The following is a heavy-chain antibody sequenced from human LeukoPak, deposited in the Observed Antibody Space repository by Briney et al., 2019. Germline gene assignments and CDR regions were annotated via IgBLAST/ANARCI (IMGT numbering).Heavy chain of an antibody. Sequence: GGSLRLSCVASGFIFSNYWMGWVRQAPGTGLEWVANVKPDGSEKFYVDSVKGRFTISRDNAKNSLYLQMNSLRVEDTAVYYCTRDGSGWSNFWGLGTPVIASS. D-gene: IGHD6-19*01. V-gene: IGHV3-7*01. CDR3: TRDGSGWSNF. J-gene: IGHJ4*02. CDR2: VKPDGSEK. CDR1: GFIFSNYW.